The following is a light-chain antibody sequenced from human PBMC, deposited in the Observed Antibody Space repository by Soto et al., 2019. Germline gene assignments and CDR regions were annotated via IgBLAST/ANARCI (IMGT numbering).Light chain of an antibody. Sequence: DIQMTKSPSSLSASVGDRVTITCRASQSIYSSLNWYHQKPGKAPKLLIYAASNLQSGVPSRFSGSGSGTDFTLSISSLQPEDFATYYCQQSYSAPYPFGQGTKLEI. CDR1: QSIYSS. V-gene: IGKV1-39*01. CDR3: QQSYSAPYP. CDR2: AAS. J-gene: IGKJ2*01.